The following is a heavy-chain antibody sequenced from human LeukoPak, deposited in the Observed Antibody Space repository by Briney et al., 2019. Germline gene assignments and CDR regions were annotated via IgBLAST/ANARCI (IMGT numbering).Heavy chain of an antibody. V-gene: IGHV3-7*05. CDR2: IKEDGSEK. Sequence: GGSLRLSCATSGFTFSNYWMTWVRQTPGKGLEWVANIKEDGSEKNYVDSVRGRFTISRDNAKNSLYLQMNSLRAEDTAVYYCARDWGAAGLWDYWGQGTLVTVSS. CDR1: GFTFSNYW. D-gene: IGHD6-13*01. CDR3: ARDWGAAGLWDY. J-gene: IGHJ4*02.